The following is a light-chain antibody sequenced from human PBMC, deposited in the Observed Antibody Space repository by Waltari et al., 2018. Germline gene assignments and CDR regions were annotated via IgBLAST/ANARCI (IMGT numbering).Light chain of an antibody. CDR2: AAS. J-gene: IGKJ2*01. CDR1: QGISSY. V-gene: IGKV1-8*01. CDR3: QQSYSTPPYT. Sequence: AIRITQSPSSLSASTGDRVTITCRASQGISSYLAWYQQKPGKAPKLLIYAASSLQSGVPSRFSGSGSGTDFTLTISSLQPEDFATYYCQQSYSTPPYTFGQGTKLEIK.